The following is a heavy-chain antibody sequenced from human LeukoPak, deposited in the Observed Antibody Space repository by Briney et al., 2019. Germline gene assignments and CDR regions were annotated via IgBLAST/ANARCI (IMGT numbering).Heavy chain of an antibody. V-gene: IGHV1-2*02. D-gene: IGHD3-10*01. J-gene: IGHJ5*02. Sequence: ASVKVSCKASGYTFTGYYMHWVRQAPGQGLEWMGWVNPNSGGTNYAQKFQGRVTMTRDTSISTAYMELSRLRSDDTAVCYCARAPFIRGALYNWFDPWGQGTLVTVSS. CDR3: ARAPFIRGALYNWFDP. CDR1: GYTFTGYY. CDR2: VNPNSGGT.